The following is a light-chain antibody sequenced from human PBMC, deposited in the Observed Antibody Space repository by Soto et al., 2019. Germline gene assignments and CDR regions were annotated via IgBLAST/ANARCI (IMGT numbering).Light chain of an antibody. Sequence: EIVLTQSPATLSLSPGDRATLSCRASQSVNSSYSAWYQQKPGKAPRLLIYGASSRATGIPDRLSGSGSGTAFTLTISRLEPEDFAVYYCQQYVTSPEWTFGQGTQVEIK. V-gene: IGKV3-20*01. J-gene: IGKJ1*01. CDR2: GAS. CDR3: QQYVTSPEWT. CDR1: QSVNSSY.